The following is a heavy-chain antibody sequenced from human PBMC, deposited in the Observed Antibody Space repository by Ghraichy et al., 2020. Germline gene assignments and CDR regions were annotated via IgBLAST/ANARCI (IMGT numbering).Heavy chain of an antibody. D-gene: IGHD3-9*01. CDR3: ARDILTGYYKGDAFDI. CDR1: GGSFSGYY. J-gene: IGHJ3*02. Sequence: SETLSLTCAVYGGSFSGYYWSWIRQPPGKGLEWIGEINHSGSTNYNPSLKSRVTISVDTSKNQFSLKLSSVTAADTAVYYCARDILTGYYKGDAFDIWGQGTMVTVSS. CDR2: INHSGST. V-gene: IGHV4-34*01.